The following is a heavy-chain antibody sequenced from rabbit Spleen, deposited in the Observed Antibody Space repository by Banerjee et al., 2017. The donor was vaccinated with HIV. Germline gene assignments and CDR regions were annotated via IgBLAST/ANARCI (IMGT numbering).Heavy chain of an antibody. D-gene: IGHD8-1*01. J-gene: IGHJ6*01. CDR3: ARDAGTSFSTYGMDL. CDR2: IYSAIDGVT. CDR1: GFSFSSSYH. V-gene: IGHV1S45*01. Sequence: QEQLEESGGDLVKPGASLTLTCTASGFSFSSSYHMCWVRQAPGKGLEWIACIYSAIDGVTHYATWAKGRFTISKTSSTTVTLQMTRLTAADTATYFCARDAGTSFSTYGMDLWGPGTLVTVS.